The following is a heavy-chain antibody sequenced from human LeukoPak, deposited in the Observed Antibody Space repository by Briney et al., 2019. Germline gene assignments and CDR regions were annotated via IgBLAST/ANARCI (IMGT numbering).Heavy chain of an antibody. V-gene: IGHV3-23*01. CDR2: ITGTGGST. CDR1: GFTFASYA. CDR3: ARRYFDS. Sequence: GGSLRLSCAASGFTFASYAMSWVRQAPGKGLEWVSCITGTGGSTYYADSVKGRFTISRDKSKNTLYLEMNSLRAEDTAVYYCARRYFDSWGQGTLVTVSS. J-gene: IGHJ4*02.